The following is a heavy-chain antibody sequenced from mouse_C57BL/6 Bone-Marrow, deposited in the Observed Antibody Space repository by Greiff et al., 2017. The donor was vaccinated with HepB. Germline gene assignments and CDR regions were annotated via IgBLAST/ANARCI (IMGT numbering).Heavy chain of an antibody. CDR2: IYIGNGYT. D-gene: IGHD2-2*01. J-gene: IGHJ4*01. V-gene: IGHV1-58*01. CDR3: ARNLWLRIYAMDY. Sequence: DVQLQESGAELVRPGSSVKMSCKTSGYTFTSYGINWVKQRPGQGLEGIGYIYIGNGYTEYNEKFKGKATLTSDTSSSTAYMQLSSLTSEDSAIYVCARNLWLRIYAMDYWGQGTSVTVSS. CDR1: GYTFTSYG.